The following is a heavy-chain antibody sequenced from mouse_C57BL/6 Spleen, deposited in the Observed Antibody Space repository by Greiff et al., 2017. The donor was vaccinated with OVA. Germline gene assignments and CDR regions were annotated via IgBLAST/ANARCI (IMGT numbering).Heavy chain of an antibody. CDR3: ARQGNYYFDY. CDR2: ISSGSSTI. Sequence: EVHLVESGGGLVKPGGSLKLSCAASGFTFSDYGMHWVRQAPEKGLEWVAYISSGSSTIYYADTVKGRFTISRDNAKNTLFLQMTSLRSEDTAMYYCARQGNYYFDYWGQGTTLTVSS. J-gene: IGHJ2*01. D-gene: IGHD2-1*01. V-gene: IGHV5-17*01. CDR1: GFTFSDYG.